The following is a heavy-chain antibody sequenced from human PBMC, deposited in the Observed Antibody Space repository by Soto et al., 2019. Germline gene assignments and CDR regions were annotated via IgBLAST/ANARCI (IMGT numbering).Heavy chain of an antibody. CDR1: GFNFSDYY. Sequence: PGGSLRLSCAASGFNFSDYYMNWIRQAPGKGLEWVSYISCTRYTNYADSVKGRFTISRDNSKNSLYLQMNSLRTEDTALYYCAKDIVPITMFRGVITTRPRGWYYYGMDVWGQGTTVTVSS. D-gene: IGHD3-10*01. CDR2: ISCTRYT. V-gene: IGHV3-11*05. CDR3: AKDIVPITMFRGVITTRPRGWYYYGMDV. J-gene: IGHJ6*02.